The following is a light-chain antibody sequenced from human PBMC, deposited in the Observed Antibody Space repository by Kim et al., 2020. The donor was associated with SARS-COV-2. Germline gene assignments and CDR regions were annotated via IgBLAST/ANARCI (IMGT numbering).Light chain of an antibody. CDR1: QSISNK. V-gene: IGKV3-15*01. Sequence: STGERANPSWRASQSISNKLAWYQEKPGQAPRLLIYGASTRATGIPARFSGSGSGTEFTLTISSLQSEDFAIYYCQQYNKWPPLTFGGGTKVDIK. J-gene: IGKJ4*01. CDR3: QQYNKWPPLT. CDR2: GAS.